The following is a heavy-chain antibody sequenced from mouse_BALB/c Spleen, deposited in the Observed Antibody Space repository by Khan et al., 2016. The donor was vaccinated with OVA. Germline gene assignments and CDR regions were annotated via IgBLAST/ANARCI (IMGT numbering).Heavy chain of an antibody. CDR2: IDPANGYT. CDR1: GFNIKDTY. J-gene: IGHJ3*01. V-gene: IGHV14-3*02. Sequence: VQLKQSGAELVKPGASVKLSCTASGFNIKDTYMHWVKQRPEQGLEWIGRIDPANGYTKYDPKFQGKATITADKSSNTAYLQLSSLTSEDTAVYYWASPNWFAYWGQGTLVTVSA. CDR3: ASPNWFAY.